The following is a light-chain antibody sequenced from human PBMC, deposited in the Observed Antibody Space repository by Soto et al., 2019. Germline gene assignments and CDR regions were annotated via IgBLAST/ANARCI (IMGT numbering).Light chain of an antibody. Sequence: DIQMTQSPSTLSASVGDTVTIACRASESISSWLAWYQEKPGKAPNLLIYDASSLESGVPSRFGGSGSGTEFTLTISSLQPDDFATYYCQDYSPYSWTFGQGTKVDIK. CDR2: DAS. V-gene: IGKV1-5*01. CDR3: QDYSPYSWT. CDR1: ESISSW. J-gene: IGKJ1*01.